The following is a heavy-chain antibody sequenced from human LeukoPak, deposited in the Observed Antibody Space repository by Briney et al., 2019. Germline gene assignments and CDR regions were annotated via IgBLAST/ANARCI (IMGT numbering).Heavy chain of an antibody. CDR3: ARESPMVRGAGYYYGVDV. CDR1: GFTFSSYS. Sequence: GGSLRLSCAASGFTFSSYSMNWVRQAPGKGLEWVSYISSSSSTIYYADSVKGRFTISRDNAKNSLYLQMNSLRAEDTAVYYCARESPMVRGAGYYYGVDVWGQGTTVTVS. CDR2: ISSSSSTI. V-gene: IGHV3-48*04. J-gene: IGHJ6*02. D-gene: IGHD3-10*01.